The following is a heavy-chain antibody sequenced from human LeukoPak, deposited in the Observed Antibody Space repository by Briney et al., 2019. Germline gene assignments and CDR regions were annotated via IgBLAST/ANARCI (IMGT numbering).Heavy chain of an antibody. CDR1: GGSISSGSYY. J-gene: IGHJ4*02. V-gene: IGHV4-61*02. CDR2: IDTSGST. Sequence: PSQTLSLTCTVSGGSISSGSYYWSWIRQPAGKGLEWIGRIDTSGSTNYNPSLKSRVTMSADTSKKQFSLKLRSVTAADTAVYYCARDHSGAGTVGATSGYWGQGTLVTVSS. CDR3: ARDHSGAGTVGATSGY. D-gene: IGHD1-26*01.